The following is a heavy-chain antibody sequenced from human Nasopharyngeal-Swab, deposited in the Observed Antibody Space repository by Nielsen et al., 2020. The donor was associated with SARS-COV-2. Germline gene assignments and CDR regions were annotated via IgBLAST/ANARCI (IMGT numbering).Heavy chain of an antibody. Sequence: WVRQAPGQGLEWMGCMNPGSGFKDYAQSFQGGVTMTWNTSISTAYMEISSLRSEDTAVYYCARWEKGDYWGQGTLVTVSS. J-gene: IGHJ4*02. V-gene: IGHV1-8*01. CDR2: MNPGSGFK. CDR3: ARWEKGDY. D-gene: IGHD1-26*01.